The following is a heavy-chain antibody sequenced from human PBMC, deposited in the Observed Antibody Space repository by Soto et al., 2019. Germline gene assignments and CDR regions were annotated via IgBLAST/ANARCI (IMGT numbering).Heavy chain of an antibody. J-gene: IGHJ6*02. CDR3: ARDWGVATTEGAMDV. CDR2: ISSSRGYK. D-gene: IGHD1-1*01. CDR1: GFIFTSYN. Sequence: EVHLVESGGGLVKPGGSLRLSCSASGFIFTSYNMNWVRQAPGKGLEWVSSISSSRGYKYYADSVKGRFTISRDNAKNSLFLQMNSLTAEDAAVYYCARDWGVATTEGAMDVWGQGTTVTVSS. V-gene: IGHV3-21*01.